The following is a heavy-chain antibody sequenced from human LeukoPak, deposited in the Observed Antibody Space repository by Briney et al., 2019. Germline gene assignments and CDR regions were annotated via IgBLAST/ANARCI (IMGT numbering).Heavy chain of an antibody. D-gene: IGHD6-13*01. CDR3: ARDRGIAAAGAPPDY. CDR2: ISSSGSTI. V-gene: IGHV3-11*04. CDR1: GFTVSSNY. J-gene: IGHJ4*02. Sequence: GGSLRLSCAASGFTVSSNYMSWIRQAPGKGLEWVSYISSSGSTIYYADSVKGRFTISRDNAKNSLYLQMNSPRAEDTAVYYCARDRGIAAAGAPPDYWGQGTLVTVSS.